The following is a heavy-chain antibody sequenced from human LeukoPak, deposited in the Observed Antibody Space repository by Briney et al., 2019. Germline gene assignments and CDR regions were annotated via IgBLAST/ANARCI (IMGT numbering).Heavy chain of an antibody. V-gene: IGHV4-4*07. Sequence: SETLSLTCTVSGGSISRYYWSWIRQPAGKGLEWIGRIYTSGSTNYNPSLKSRVTMSVDTSKNQFSLKLSSVTAADTAVYYCARDLQLAVAGTSYNWFDPWGQGTLVTVSS. J-gene: IGHJ5*02. CDR1: GGSISRYY. CDR3: ARDLQLAVAGTSYNWFDP. D-gene: IGHD6-19*01. CDR2: IYTSGST.